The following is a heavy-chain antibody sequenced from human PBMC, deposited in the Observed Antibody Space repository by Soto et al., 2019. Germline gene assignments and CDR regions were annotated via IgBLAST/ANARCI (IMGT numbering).Heavy chain of an antibody. V-gene: IGHV1-18*01. D-gene: IGHD6-13*01. J-gene: IGHJ5*02. Sequence: ASVKVSCKASGYTFTSYGISWVRQAPGQGLEWMGWISAYNGNTNYAQKLQGRVTMTTDTSTSTAYMELRSLRSDDTAVYYCARTSNLIAAAGTWWFDPWGQGTLVTVSS. CDR1: GYTFTSYG. CDR3: ARTSNLIAAAGTWWFDP. CDR2: ISAYNGNT.